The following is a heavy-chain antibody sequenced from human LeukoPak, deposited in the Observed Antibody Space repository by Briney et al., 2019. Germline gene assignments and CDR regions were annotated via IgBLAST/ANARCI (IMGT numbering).Heavy chain of an antibody. Sequence: GGSLRLSCAASGFTFSSYWMSWVRQAPGKGLEWVSAISGGGGSTYYTDSVKGRFTISRDNSKNTLYLQMNSLRAEDTAIYYCASPGDIGYWGQGALVTVAS. CDR1: GFTFSSYW. CDR3: ASPGDIGY. J-gene: IGHJ4*02. D-gene: IGHD7-27*01. CDR2: ISGGGGST. V-gene: IGHV3-23*01.